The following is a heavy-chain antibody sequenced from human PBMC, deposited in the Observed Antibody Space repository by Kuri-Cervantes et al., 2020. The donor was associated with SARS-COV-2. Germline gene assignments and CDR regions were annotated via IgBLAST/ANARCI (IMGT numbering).Heavy chain of an antibody. D-gene: IGHD6-19*01. V-gene: IGHV3-7*01. CDR3: SRDQGWLDPWWFDP. CDR1: GFTFSSYW. J-gene: IGHJ5*02. CDR2: IKQDGRKK. Sequence: GESLKISCAASGFTFSSYWMSWVRQAPGKGLEWVTNIKQDGRKKYYVDSVKVRFTISRDTAKNSLYLQMNSLRAEDTAVYYCSRDQGWLDPWWFDPWGQGTLVTVSS.